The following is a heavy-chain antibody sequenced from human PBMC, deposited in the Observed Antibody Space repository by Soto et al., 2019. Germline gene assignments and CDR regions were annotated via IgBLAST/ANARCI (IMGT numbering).Heavy chain of an antibody. CDR1: GFTFSSYG. V-gene: IGHV3-30*18. CDR3: AKERVVVTATPDFDY. Sequence: QVPLVESGGGVVQPGRSLRLSCAASGFTFSSYGMHWVRQAPGKGLEWVAVISYDGSNKYYADSVKGRFTISRDNSQNTLYLQMNSLRAEDTAVYYCAKERVVVTATPDFDYWGQGTLVTVSS. CDR2: ISYDGSNK. D-gene: IGHD2-21*02. J-gene: IGHJ4*02.